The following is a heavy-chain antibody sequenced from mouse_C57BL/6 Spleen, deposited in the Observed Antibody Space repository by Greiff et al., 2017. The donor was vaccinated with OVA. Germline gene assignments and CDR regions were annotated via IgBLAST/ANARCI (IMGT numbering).Heavy chain of an antibody. CDR3: ARDDQERRDFDY. CDR1: GFTFSSYA. J-gene: IGHJ2*01. CDR2: ISAGGSYT. Sequence: EVQGVESGGGLVKPGGSLKLSCAASGFTFSSYAMSWVRQTPEKRLEWVATISAGGSYTYYPDNVKGRVTISRDNAKNNLYLQISHLKSEDTAMYYCARDDQERRDFDYWGQGTTLTVSS. V-gene: IGHV5-4*01. D-gene: IGHD3-3*01.